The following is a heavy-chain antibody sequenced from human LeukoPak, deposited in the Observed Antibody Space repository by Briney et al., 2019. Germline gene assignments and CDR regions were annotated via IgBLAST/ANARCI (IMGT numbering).Heavy chain of an antibody. D-gene: IGHD3-22*01. V-gene: IGHV4-39*07. CDR3: AKNSYYYDSSGPTGWFDP. CDR2: IYYSGST. Sequence: SETLSLTCTVSGGSVSSNSYYWGWIRQPPGKGLKWIGSIYYSGSTYYNPSLKSRVTISVDTSKNQFSLKLSSVTAADTAVYYCAKNSYYYDSSGPTGWFDPWGQGTLVTVSS. CDR1: GGSVSSNSYY. J-gene: IGHJ5*02.